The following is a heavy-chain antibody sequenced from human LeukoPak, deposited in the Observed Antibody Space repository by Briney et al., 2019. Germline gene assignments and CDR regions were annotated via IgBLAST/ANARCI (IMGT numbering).Heavy chain of an antibody. CDR3: AREGDGSNSGFAY. Sequence: GGSLRLSCAVSGFRFSGYNMNWARQAPGKGLEWIAYISSTTVIYYADSVEGRFTVSRDNAHDSLYLQMSSLTLDDTAVYFCAREGDGSNSGFAYWGQGTLVTVSS. V-gene: IGHV3-69-1*01. CDR1: GFRFSGYN. D-gene: IGHD4-11*01. CDR2: ISSTTVI. J-gene: IGHJ4*02.